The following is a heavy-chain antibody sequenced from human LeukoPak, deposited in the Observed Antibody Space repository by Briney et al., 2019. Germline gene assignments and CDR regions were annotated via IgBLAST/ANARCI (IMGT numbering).Heavy chain of an antibody. V-gene: IGHV1-8*03. J-gene: IGHJ3*02. CDR1: GYTFTSYD. CDR3: ARGLNYYDSSGYDAFDI. CDR2: MNPNSGNT. D-gene: IGHD3-22*01. Sequence: GASVKVSCKASGYTFTSYDINWVRQATGQGLEWMGWMNPNSGNTGYAQKFQGRVTITRNTSISTAYMELSRLRSEDTAVYYCARGLNYYDSSGYDAFDIWGQGTMVTVSS.